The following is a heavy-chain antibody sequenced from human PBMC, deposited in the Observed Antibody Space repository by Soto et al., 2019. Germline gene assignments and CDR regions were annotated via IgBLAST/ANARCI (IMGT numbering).Heavy chain of an antibody. J-gene: IGHJ6*02. CDR3: AREEIRFSYYGMDV. CDR2: IWYDGSNK. CDR1: GFTFSSYG. Sequence: QVQLVESGGGVVQPGRSLRLSCAASGFTFSSYGMHWVRQAPGKGLEWVAVIWYDGSNKYYADSVKGRFTISRDNSKNTLYPQMNSLRAEDTAVYYCAREEIRFSYYGMDVWGQGTTVTVSS. D-gene: IGHD3-3*01. V-gene: IGHV3-33*08.